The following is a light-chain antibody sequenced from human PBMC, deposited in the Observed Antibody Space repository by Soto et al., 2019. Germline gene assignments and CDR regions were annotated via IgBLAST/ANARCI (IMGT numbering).Light chain of an antibody. CDR1: QSVSRNY. J-gene: IGKJ1*01. CDR2: GTS. Sequence: VLRISAGTLPLSKKERASLSCRASQSVSRNYLAWYQQKRGQAPRLLIYGTSSRATGIPDRFSGSGSGTDFTLTISRLEPEDFAVYVCQQYGASPWTFGQVTKVGIK. CDR3: QQYGASPWT. V-gene: IGKV3-20*01.